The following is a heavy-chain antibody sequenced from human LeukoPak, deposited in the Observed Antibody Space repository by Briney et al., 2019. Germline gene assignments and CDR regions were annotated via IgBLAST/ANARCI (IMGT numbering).Heavy chain of an antibody. Sequence: GGSLRLSCVASGLTVNSNYISWVRQAPGKGLEWVSLTYSGGSSYYADSVKGRFTISRDIPKNTLYLQMNSLRAEDTAVYHCARTPDAFDIWGQGTLVTVSS. CDR2: TYSGGSS. CDR3: ARTPDAFDI. V-gene: IGHV3-66*01. J-gene: IGHJ3*02. CDR1: GLTVNSNY.